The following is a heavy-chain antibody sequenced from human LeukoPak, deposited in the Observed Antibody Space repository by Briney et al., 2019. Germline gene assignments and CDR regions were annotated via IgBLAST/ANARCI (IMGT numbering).Heavy chain of an antibody. CDR2: IMPLFGTA. CDR1: GGTFNNSA. V-gene: IGHV1-69*05. Sequence: SVKVSCKTSGGTFNNSANSWVRQAPGQGLEWLGGIMPLFGTAGYAQKFQGRVTITKDESTRTVYLELSSLRSDDTAVYYCASGYYDFWSGLYWGQGTLVTVSS. D-gene: IGHD3-3*01. CDR3: ASGYYDFWSGLY. J-gene: IGHJ4*02.